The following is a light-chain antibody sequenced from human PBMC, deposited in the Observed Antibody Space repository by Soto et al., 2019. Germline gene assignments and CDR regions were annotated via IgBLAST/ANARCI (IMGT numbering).Light chain of an antibody. J-gene: IGKJ5*01. CDR1: QSLLHSNGYNY. CDR3: QQSYRTPLSIT. CDR2: LGS. V-gene: IGKV2-28*01. Sequence: DIVMTQSPLSLPVTPGEPASISCRSSQSLLHSNGYNYVDWYMQKPGQSPQLLIYLGSNRASGVPDRFSGSGSGTDFTLTISSLQPEDLATYYCQQSYRTPLSITFGQGTRLEIK.